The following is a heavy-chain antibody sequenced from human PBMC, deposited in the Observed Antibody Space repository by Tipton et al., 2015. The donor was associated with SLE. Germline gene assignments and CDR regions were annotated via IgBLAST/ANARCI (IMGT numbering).Heavy chain of an antibody. CDR1: GGSISSYY. Sequence: TLSLTCTVSGGSISSYYWSWIRQPPGKGLEWIGYIYYSGTTSYSPSLKSRVTISVDTSKNQFSLNLRSVTAADTAVYYCARGRRGYTAYVVPDYWGQGTQVTVSS. CDR3: ARGRRGYTAYVVPDY. CDR2: IYYSGTT. J-gene: IGHJ4*02. D-gene: IGHD5-12*01. V-gene: IGHV4-59*01.